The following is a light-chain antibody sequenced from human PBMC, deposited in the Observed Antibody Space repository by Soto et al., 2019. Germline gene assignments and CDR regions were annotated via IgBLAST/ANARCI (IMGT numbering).Light chain of an antibody. CDR3: QQYNSYPWT. J-gene: IGKJ1*01. Sequence: DIQMTHSPSTLSASVGDRITITCRASQSISSWLAWYQQKPGKAPKLLIYDASSLESGVPSRFSGSGSGTEFTLTVSSLQPDDFATYYCQQYNSYPWTFGQVTKVEI. CDR1: QSISSW. CDR2: DAS. V-gene: IGKV1-5*01.